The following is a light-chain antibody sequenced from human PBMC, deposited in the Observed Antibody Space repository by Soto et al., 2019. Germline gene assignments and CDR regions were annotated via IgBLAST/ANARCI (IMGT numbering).Light chain of an antibody. CDR3: TTWDSSLTAVL. Sequence: QSVLTQPPSVSAAPGQTVTISCSGSSSNIGNNYVSWYQQLPGTAPKLLIYDNNKQPSGIPDRFSGSKSGTSATLGITGLQTGDEADYYCTTWDSSLTAVLFGGGTKLTVL. CDR1: SSNIGNNY. J-gene: IGLJ2*01. CDR2: DNN. V-gene: IGLV1-51*01.